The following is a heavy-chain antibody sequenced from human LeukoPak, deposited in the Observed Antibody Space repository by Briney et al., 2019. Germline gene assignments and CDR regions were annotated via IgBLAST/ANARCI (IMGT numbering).Heavy chain of an antibody. J-gene: IGHJ4*02. D-gene: IGHD2-15*01. V-gene: IGHV4-59*01. CDR3: ARYCSGFPCRYYFDY. CDR2: IYYSGST. Sequence: SETLSLTCSVSGGSISSYYWSWIRQPPGKGLEGMGYIYYSGSTNYSPSLKSRATISVDTSKNQFSLRLSSVTAADTAVYYCARYCSGFPCRYYFDYWGQGTLVTVSS. CDR1: GGSISSYY.